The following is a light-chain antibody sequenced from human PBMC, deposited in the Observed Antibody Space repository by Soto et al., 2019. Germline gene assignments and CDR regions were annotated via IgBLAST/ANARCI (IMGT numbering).Light chain of an antibody. V-gene: IGKV3-20*01. Sequence: EIVLTQSPGTLSLSPGERATLSCRASQSVSRNYLAWYQQKHGQAPRLLTYGASTRATGIPDRFSGSGSGTDFPLPISSLDPKVFECYYGQHYESSPPSPFGQGTKLEIK. J-gene: IGKJ2*01. CDR3: QHYESSPPSP. CDR1: QSVSRNY. CDR2: GAS.